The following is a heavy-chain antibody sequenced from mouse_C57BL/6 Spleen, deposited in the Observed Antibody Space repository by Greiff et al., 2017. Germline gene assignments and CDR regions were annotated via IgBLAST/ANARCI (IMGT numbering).Heavy chain of an antibody. CDR1: GFTFSDYG. D-gene: IGHD1-1*01. CDR3: ARRAVVARDWYFDV. CDR2: ISSGSSTI. Sequence: EVKLVESGGGLVKPGGSLKLSCAASGFTFSDYGMHWVRQAPEKGLEWVAYISSGSSTIYYADTVKGRFTISRDNAKNTLFLQMTSLRSEDTAMYYGARRAVVARDWYFDVWGTGTTVTVSS. V-gene: IGHV5-17*01. J-gene: IGHJ1*03.